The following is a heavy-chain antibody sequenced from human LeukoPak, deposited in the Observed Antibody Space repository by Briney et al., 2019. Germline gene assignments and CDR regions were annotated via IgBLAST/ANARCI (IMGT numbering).Heavy chain of an antibody. Sequence: GGSLRLSCAASGFTFSSYEMNWVRQAPGKGLEWVSYISSRGTTIYYADSVNGRFTISRDNAKNALYLQMNSLRAEDTAVYYCAREAAGYSSGWPDYWGQGTLVTVSS. CDR3: AREAAGYSSGWPDY. D-gene: IGHD6-19*01. CDR2: ISSRGTTI. V-gene: IGHV3-48*03. CDR1: GFTFSSYE. J-gene: IGHJ4*02.